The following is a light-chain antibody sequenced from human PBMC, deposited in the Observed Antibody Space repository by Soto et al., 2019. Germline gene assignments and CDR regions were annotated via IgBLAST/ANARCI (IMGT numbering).Light chain of an antibody. J-gene: IGLJ2*01. CDR1: ALPKKY. Sequence: SYELTQPPSVSVSLGQMARITCSGEALPKKYPYWYQQKPGQFPVLVIYKDSERPSGIPERFSGSRSGTIVTLTISGVQAEDEADYYCLSADSGGTHVIFGGGTKLTVL. V-gene: IGLV3-16*01. CDR2: KDS. CDR3: LSADSGGTHVI.